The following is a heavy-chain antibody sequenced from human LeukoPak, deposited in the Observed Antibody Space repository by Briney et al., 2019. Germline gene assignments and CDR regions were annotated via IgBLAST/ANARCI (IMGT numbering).Heavy chain of an antibody. CDR2: MKQDGSEK. V-gene: IGHV3-7*01. CDR3: ERYGVAPAAYYSYYMDV. D-gene: IGHD2-2*01. J-gene: IGHJ6*03. CDR1: GFTFSSYG. Sequence: GGSLRLSCAASGFTFSSYGMHWVRQAPGKGLEWVANMKQDGSEKYYVDSVKGRFTISRDNAKNSLYLQMNSLRAEDTAVYYCERYGVAPAAYYSYYMDVWGKGTTVTVSS.